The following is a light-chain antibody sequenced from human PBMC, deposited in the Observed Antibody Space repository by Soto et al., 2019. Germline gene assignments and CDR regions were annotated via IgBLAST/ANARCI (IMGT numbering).Light chain of an antibody. CDR2: DAS. CDR3: KQYNSYPYT. V-gene: IGKV1-5*01. Sequence: DIQMTQSPSTVSASVGDAVTITCRASQSISTWLAWYQQKPGKAPNLLIYDASTLESGGPSGFSGSGSGTEFTLTIRSLQPDESATYYCKQYNSYPYTVGQGTKVDIK. CDR1: QSISTW. J-gene: IGKJ2*01.